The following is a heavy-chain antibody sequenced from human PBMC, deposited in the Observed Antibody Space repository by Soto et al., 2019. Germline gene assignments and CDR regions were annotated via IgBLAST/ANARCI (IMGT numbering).Heavy chain of an antibody. J-gene: IGHJ6*02. D-gene: IGHD1-20*01. CDR3: ARVPTRITGTNYYYGMDV. CDR1: GGSISSGDYY. Sequence: SETLSLTCTVSGGSISSGDYYWSWIRQPPGKGLEWIGYIYYSGSTYYNPSLKSRVTISVDTSKNQFFLKLSSVTAADTAVYYCARVPTRITGTNYYYGMDVWGQGTTVTVSS. V-gene: IGHV4-30-4*01. CDR2: IYYSGST.